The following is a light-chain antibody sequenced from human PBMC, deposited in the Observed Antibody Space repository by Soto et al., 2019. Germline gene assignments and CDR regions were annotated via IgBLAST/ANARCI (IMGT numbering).Light chain of an antibody. J-gene: IGLJ2*01. Sequence: QSVLTQPASVSGSPGQSITISCTGSSSDVGGYRYVSWYQQHPGKAPKLMIYEVSDRPSGISNRFSGSKSGNTASLTISGLQAEDEADYYCSSSTDTSILFGGGTQLTVL. CDR3: SSSTDTSIL. V-gene: IGLV2-14*01. CDR2: EVS. CDR1: SSDVGGYRY.